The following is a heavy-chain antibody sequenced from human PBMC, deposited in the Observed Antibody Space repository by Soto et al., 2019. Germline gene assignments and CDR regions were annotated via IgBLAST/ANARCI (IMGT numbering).Heavy chain of an antibody. CDR1: GFTFSSYA. V-gene: IGHV3-23*01. D-gene: IGHD2-15*01. CDR2: ISGSGGST. CDR3: AKVGEDCSGGSCAYYYYYYYMDV. J-gene: IGHJ6*03. Sequence: PGGSLRLSCAASGFTFSSYAMSWVRQAPGKGLEWVSAISGSGGSTYYADSVKGRFTISRDNSKNTLYLQMNSLRAEDTAVYYCAKVGEDCSGGSCAYYYYYYYMDVWGKGTRVTVSS.